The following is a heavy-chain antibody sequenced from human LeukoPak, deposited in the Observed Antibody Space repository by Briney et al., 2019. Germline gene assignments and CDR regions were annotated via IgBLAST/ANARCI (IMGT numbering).Heavy chain of an antibody. CDR3: ARHALGYSSGWHYYYYMDV. CDR1: GYSFTSYW. Sequence: GESLKISCKGSGYSFTSYWIGWVRQMPGKGLEWMGIIYPGDSDTRYSPSFQGQVTISADKSISTAYLQWSSLKASDTAMYYCARHALGYSSGWHYYYYMDVWGKGTTVTVSS. J-gene: IGHJ6*03. V-gene: IGHV5-51*01. CDR2: IYPGDSDT. D-gene: IGHD6-19*01.